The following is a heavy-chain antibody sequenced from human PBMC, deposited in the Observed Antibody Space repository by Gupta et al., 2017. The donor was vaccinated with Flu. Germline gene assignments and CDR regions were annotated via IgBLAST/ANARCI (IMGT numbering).Heavy chain of an antibody. CDR3: AKDQHDYGDGPYYFDY. CDR2: ISYDGSNK. Sequence: QVQLVESGGGVVQPGRSLRPSCAASGFTFSSYGMHWVRQAPGKGLEWVAVISYDGSNKYYADSVKGRFTISRDNSKNTLYLQMNSLRAEDTAVYYCAKDQHDYGDGPYYFDYWGQGTLVTVSS. D-gene: IGHD4-17*01. CDR1: GFTFSSYG. V-gene: IGHV3-30*18. J-gene: IGHJ4*02.